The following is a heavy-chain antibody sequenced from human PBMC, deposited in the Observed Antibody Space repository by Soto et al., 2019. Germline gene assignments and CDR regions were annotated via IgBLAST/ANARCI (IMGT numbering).Heavy chain of an antibody. Sequence: GGSLRLSCAASGFTFSSYSMNWVRQAPGKGLEWVSYISSSSSTIYYADSVKGRFTISRDNAKNSLYLQMNSLRAEDTAVYYCARTRYGDYSDWYFDLWGRGTLVTVSS. D-gene: IGHD4-17*01. V-gene: IGHV3-48*01. J-gene: IGHJ2*01. CDR1: GFTFSSYS. CDR3: ARTRYGDYSDWYFDL. CDR2: ISSSSSTI.